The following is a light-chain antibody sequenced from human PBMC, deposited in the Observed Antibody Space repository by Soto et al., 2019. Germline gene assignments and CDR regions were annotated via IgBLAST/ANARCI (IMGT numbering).Light chain of an antibody. Sequence: DIQMTQSPSSLSASVGDRVTITCRASQDLDRWLAWYQQKPGEAPKVLIFAASSLQSGLPSRFSGGGSGKDFSLTISSLQPEDFATYYCKQSRSLPLTFGGGIKV. CDR1: QDLDRW. CDR3: KQSRSLPLT. J-gene: IGKJ4*01. V-gene: IGKV1-12*01. CDR2: AAS.